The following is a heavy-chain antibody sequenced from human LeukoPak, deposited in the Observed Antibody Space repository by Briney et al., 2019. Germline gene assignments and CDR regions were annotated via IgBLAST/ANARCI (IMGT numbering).Heavy chain of an antibody. J-gene: IGHJ4*02. CDR2: ISSSGATY. Sequence: SETLSLTCTVSGDSISNDYYWGWIRQPPGKGLEWIASISSSGATYYYNPSLKRRVTISVDTSTTQFSLQLRSVTAADTAVYSCARKTPLAASLKRAFDSWGQGTLVTVSS. V-gene: IGHV4-38-2*02. CDR1: GDSISNDYY. CDR3: ARKTPLAASLKRAFDS. D-gene: IGHD2-15*01.